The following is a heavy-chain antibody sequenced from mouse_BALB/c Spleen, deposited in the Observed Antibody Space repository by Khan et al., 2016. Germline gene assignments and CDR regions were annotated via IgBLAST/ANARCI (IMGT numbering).Heavy chain of an antibody. V-gene: IGHV9-2-1*01. CDR1: GYIFTDYS. CDR3: ARRGDYPFAY. J-gene: IGHJ3*01. D-gene: IGHD2-4*01. Sequence: QIQLVQSGPELKKPGETVKISCKASGYIFTDYSMHWVKQAPGKGLKWMGWINTETGEPTYADDFKGRFAFSLETSARTAYLQINNLKNEDTATYFCARRGDYPFAYWGQGTLVTVSA. CDR2: INTETGEP.